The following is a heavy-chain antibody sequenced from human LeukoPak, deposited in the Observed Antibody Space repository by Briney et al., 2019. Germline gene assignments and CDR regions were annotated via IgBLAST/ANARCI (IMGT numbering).Heavy chain of an antibody. CDR2: IDWDDAK. V-gene: IGHV2-70*01. CDR3: ARRPHSYTYEFDY. Sequence: TLSLTCTVSGGSVSSGSHHCSWIRQPPGKALEWLALIDWDDAKYYSTSLKTRLTISKDTSKNLVVLTMTNMDPVDTATYYCARRPHSYTYEFDYWGQGTLVTVSS. J-gene: IGHJ4*02. D-gene: IGHD5-18*01. CDR1: GGSVSSGSHH.